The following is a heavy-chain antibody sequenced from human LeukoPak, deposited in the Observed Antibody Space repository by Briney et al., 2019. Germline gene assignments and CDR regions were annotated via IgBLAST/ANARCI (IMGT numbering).Heavy chain of an antibody. Sequence: ASVKVSCKASGYTFTGYYMHWVRQAPGQGLEWMGWINPNSGGTNYAQKFQGRVTMTRDTSISTAYMELSRLRSDDTAVYYCARDSGYSYGYAGDFVFDYWGQGTLVTVPS. CDR1: GYTFTGYY. CDR2: INPNSGGT. CDR3: ARDSGYSYGYAGDFVFDY. V-gene: IGHV1-2*02. J-gene: IGHJ4*02. D-gene: IGHD5-18*01.